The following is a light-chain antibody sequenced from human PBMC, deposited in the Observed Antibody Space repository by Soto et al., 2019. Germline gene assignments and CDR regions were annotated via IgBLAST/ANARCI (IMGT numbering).Light chain of an antibody. CDR3: QQLNSYPIT. CDR2: AAS. V-gene: IGKV1-9*01. CDR1: QGISSF. J-gene: IGKJ5*01. Sequence: IQLTQSPSSLSAYVGDRVTITCRASQGISSFLAWYQQKPGKAPKLLIYAASTLQTGVPSRFSGSGSGTDFTLTISSLQPADFATYYCQQLNSYPITFGQGTRLEIK.